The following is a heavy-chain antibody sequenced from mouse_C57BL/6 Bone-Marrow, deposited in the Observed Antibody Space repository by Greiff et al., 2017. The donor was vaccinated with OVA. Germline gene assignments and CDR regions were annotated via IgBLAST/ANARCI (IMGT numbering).Heavy chain of an antibody. Sequence: EVKLVESGPELVKPGASVKISCKASGYSFTGYYMNWVKQSPEKSLEWIGEINPSTGGTTYNQKFKAKATLTVDKSSSTAYMQLKSLTSEDSAVYYCARSRDVHYGIRWYFDVWGTGTTVTVSS. CDR2: INPSTGGT. CDR1: GYSFTGYY. CDR3: ARSRDVHYGIRWYFDV. J-gene: IGHJ1*03. D-gene: IGHD1-1*01. V-gene: IGHV1-42*01.